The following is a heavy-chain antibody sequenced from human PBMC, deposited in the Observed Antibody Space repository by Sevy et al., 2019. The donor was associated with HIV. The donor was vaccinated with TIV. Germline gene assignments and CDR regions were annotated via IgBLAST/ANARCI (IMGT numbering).Heavy chain of an antibody. CDR1: GFTFRSYE. CDR2: IYASGSPI. V-gene: IGHV3-48*03. Sequence: GGSLRLSCEGSGFTFRSYEMNWVRQAPGKGLEWISYIYASGSPIYYLDSVRGRFTVSRDDAKNSLYLQMDDLRVDDTATYYCARKVGYYYYYGMDVWGQGTTVTVSS. CDR3: ARKVGYYYYYGMDV. J-gene: IGHJ6*02.